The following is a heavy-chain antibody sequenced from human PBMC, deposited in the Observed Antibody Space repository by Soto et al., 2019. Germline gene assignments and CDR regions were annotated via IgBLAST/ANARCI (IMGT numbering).Heavy chain of an antibody. V-gene: IGHV1-18*04. CDR2: ISAYNGNT. Sequence: QVQLVQSGAEVKKPGASVKVSCKASGYTFTSYGLSWVRQAPGQGLEWMGWISAYNGNTNYAQKLQGRVTMTTDTSTSTAYMELRSLRSDDTAVYYCARYYRGYSSGWSLGYWGQGTLVTVSS. D-gene: IGHD6-19*01. CDR3: ARYYRGYSSGWSLGY. J-gene: IGHJ4*02. CDR1: GYTFTSYG.